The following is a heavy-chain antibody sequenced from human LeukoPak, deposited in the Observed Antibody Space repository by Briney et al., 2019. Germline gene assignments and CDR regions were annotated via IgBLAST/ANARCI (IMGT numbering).Heavy chain of an antibody. CDR3: ARDPDFWTGYYYFDY. CDR1: GGSISSYY. D-gene: IGHD3/OR15-3a*01. V-gene: IGHV4-59*12. Sequence: SETLSLTCTVSGGSISSYYWSWLRQPPGKGLEWVGYIYYSGSTNYHPTLKSRVTISVDTSKNRFSLKLSSVTAADTAVYYCARDPDFWTGYYYFDYWGQGSLVTVSS. J-gene: IGHJ4*02. CDR2: IYYSGST.